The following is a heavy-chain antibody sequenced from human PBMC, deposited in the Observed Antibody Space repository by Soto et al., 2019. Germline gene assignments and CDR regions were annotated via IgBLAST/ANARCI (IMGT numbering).Heavy chain of an antibody. CDR1: GYTFTSFQ. CDR2: INPGSGST. Sequence: ASVKVSCKTSGYTFTSFQMHWVRQAPGQGLEWMGIINPGSGSTNYAQKFQGRFTISRDNAKTSLYLQMNSLRAEDTAVFYCVSWADAADEDYFHHWGQGTLVTVSS. CDR3: VSWADAADEDYFHH. D-gene: IGHD3-16*01. V-gene: IGHV1-46*01. J-gene: IGHJ1*01.